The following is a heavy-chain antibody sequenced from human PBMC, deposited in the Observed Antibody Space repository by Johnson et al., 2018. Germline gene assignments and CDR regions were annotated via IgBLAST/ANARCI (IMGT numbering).Heavy chain of an antibody. J-gene: IGHJ3*02. V-gene: IGHV3-30*03. D-gene: IGHD2-21*02. CDR1: GFTFSSYG. CDR2: ISYAGSNK. CDR3: ASHHIVVGTAIVQRGDVFDI. Sequence: QEQLGQAGGGVVEPGRSLGLWCAASGFTFSSYGMLWVRQAPGKGLEWVAVISYAGSNKYFADSVKGRFTISSDSSTTTLYLQMDSLRDEDTAVYYCASHHIVVGTAIVQRGDVFDIWGQGTMVTGSS.